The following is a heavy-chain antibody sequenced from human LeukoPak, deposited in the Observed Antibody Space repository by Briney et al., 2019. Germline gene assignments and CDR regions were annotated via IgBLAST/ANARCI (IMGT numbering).Heavy chain of an antibody. CDR1: GLSFSAYW. CDR3: TTALIYYDAFDV. J-gene: IGHJ3*01. CDR2: INPDASII. D-gene: IGHD1-26*01. V-gene: IGHV3-74*01. Sequence: PGGSLRLSCAASGLSFSAYWMYWVRQAPGKGLEWVSSINPDASIINHVDSVKGRFTLSRDNAKNTLYLHLNSLRAEDTAVYYCTTALIYYDAFDVWGLGTRVTVSS.